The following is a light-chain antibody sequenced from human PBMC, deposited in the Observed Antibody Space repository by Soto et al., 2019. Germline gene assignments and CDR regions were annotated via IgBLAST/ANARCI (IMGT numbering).Light chain of an antibody. J-gene: IGKJ1*01. CDR2: GAS. CDR1: QSVATN. V-gene: IGKV3-15*01. Sequence: EVLMTQSPATLSVSPGERATLSCRASQSVATNLAWYQQRPGQAPRLLIYGASKRAIGLPARFSGSGSGTEFTLTITSLQSEDFAVYYCQQYNNWPQTFGQGTKVDIK. CDR3: QQYNNWPQT.